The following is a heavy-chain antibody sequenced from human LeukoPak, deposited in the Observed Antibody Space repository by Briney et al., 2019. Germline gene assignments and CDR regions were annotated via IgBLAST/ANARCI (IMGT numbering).Heavy chain of an antibody. D-gene: IGHD6-6*01. Sequence: SETLSLTCAVYGGSFSGYYWSWIRQPPGKGLEWIGEINHSGSTYYNPSLKSRVTISVDTSKNQFSLKLSSVTAADTAVYYCARGSSSSTRAPFDYWGQGTLVTVSS. V-gene: IGHV4-34*01. CDR2: INHSGST. CDR1: GGSFSGYY. J-gene: IGHJ4*02. CDR3: ARGSSSSTRAPFDY.